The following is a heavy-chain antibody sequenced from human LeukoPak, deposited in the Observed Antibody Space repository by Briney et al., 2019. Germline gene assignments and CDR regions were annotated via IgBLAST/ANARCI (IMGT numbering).Heavy chain of an antibody. J-gene: IGHJ6*03. D-gene: IGHD3-3*01. Sequence: SETLSLTCTVSGGSISGYYWVWIRQPPGKGLEWIGYIYYSGSTNYNPSLKSRVTISVDTSKNQFSLKLSSVTAADTAVYYCARAAHYDFWSGPPGYYMDVWGKGTTVTVSS. CDR2: IYYSGST. CDR1: GGSISGYY. V-gene: IGHV4-59*01. CDR3: ARAAHYDFWSGPPGYYMDV.